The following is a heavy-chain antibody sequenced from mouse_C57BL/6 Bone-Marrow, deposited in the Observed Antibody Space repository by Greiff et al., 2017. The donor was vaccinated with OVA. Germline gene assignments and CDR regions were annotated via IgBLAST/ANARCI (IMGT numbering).Heavy chain of an antibody. CDR1: GYTFTSYW. J-gene: IGHJ3*01. V-gene: IGHV1-55*01. D-gene: IGHD2-3*01. CDR3: ARNGYFPFAY. CDR2: IYPGSGST. Sequence: QVQLQQSGAELVKPGASVKMSCKASGYTFTSYWITWVKQRPGQGLEWIGDIYPGSGSTNYNEKFKSKATLTVDTSSSTAYMQLSSLTSAGSAVYYCARNGYFPFAYWGQGTLVTVSA.